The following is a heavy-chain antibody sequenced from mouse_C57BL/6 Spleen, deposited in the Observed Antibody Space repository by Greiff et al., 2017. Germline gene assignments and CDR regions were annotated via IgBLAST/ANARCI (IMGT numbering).Heavy chain of an antibody. V-gene: IGHV1-82*01. Sequence: VKLMESGPELVKPGASVKISCKASGYAFSSSWMNWVKQRPGKGLEWIGRIYPGDGDTNYNGKFKGKATLTADKSSSTAYMQLSSLTSEDSAVYFCARWAYDSGNYYALDYWGQGTSVTVSA. J-gene: IGHJ4*01. CDR2: IYPGDGDT. D-gene: IGHD2-4*01. CDR3: ARWAYDSGNYYALDY. CDR1: GYAFSSSW.